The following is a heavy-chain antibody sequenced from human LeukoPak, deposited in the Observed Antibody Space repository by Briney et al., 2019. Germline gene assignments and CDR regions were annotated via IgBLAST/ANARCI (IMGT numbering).Heavy chain of an antibody. V-gene: IGHV3-23*01. J-gene: IGHJ4*02. Sequence: GGSLRLSCAASGFTFSSYAISWVRQAPGKGVEGVSAISGNGGSTYYADSVKGRFTISRENSKNTLYLQMNSLRAEDTAVYYCAKDRSKVPTGYIDYWGQGTLVTVSS. CDR3: AKDRSKVPTGYIDY. CDR1: GFTFSSYA. CDR2: ISGNGGST.